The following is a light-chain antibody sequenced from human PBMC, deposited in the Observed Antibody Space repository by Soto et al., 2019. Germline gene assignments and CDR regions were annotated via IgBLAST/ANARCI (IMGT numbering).Light chain of an antibody. Sequence: DIQMTQSPASLSASVGDRVAITCRASQPISSFLNWYQHKPGKAPTLLIYAAYNLQGGVPSRFSGSGSGTNFTLDISSLELEDFATYYCQQTRRAPRTFGPGTKLEIK. CDR3: QQTRRAPRT. CDR2: AAY. CDR1: QPISSF. J-gene: IGKJ2*01. V-gene: IGKV1-39*01.